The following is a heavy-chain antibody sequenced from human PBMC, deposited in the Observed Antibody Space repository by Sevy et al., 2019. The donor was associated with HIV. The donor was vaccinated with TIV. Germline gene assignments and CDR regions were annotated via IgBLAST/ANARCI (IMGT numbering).Heavy chain of an antibody. CDR2: IYHTGST. CDR3: ARRTIATRPRDY. J-gene: IGHJ4*02. V-gene: IGHV4-38-2*02. D-gene: IGHD6-6*01. Sequence: SETLSLTCTVSDDSISSGYYWGWIRQPPGKGLEWIGSIYHTGSTYYNPSLKSRVIISVDTSKNQFSLKLSSVTAADTAVYYCARRTIATRPRDYWGQGTLVTVSS. CDR1: DDSISSGYY.